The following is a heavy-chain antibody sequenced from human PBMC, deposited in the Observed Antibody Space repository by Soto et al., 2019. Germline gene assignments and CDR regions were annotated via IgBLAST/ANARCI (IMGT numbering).Heavy chain of an antibody. V-gene: IGHV3-23*01. CDR3: AKNYDILTGYYDY. J-gene: IGHJ4*02. D-gene: IGHD3-9*01. CDR2: ISGSGGST. Sequence: GGSLRLSCAASGFTFSSYAMSWVRQAPGKGLEWVSAISGSGGSTHYADSVKGRFTISRDNSKNTLYLQMNSLRAEDTAVYYCAKNYDILTGYYDYWGQGTLVTVSS. CDR1: GFTFSSYA.